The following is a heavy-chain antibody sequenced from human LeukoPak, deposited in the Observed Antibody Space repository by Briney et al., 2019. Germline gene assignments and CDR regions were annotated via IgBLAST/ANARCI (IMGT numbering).Heavy chain of an antibody. Sequence: ASVKVSCKASGYTFTSYYMHWVRQAPGQGLEWMGIINPSGGSTSYAQKFQGRVTMTRDTSTSTVYMELSSLRSEDTAVYYCARGYYDILTGSWFFAPFDYWGQGTLVTVSS. CDR1: GYTFTSYY. CDR3: ARGYYDILTGSWFFAPFDY. D-gene: IGHD3-9*01. V-gene: IGHV1-46*01. CDR2: INPSGGST. J-gene: IGHJ4*02.